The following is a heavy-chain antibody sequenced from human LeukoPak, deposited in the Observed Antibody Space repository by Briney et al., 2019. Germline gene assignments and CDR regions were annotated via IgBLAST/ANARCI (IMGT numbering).Heavy chain of an antibody. CDR2: ISPSGDIT. CDR3: AKDDDWGRYKH. Sequence: GGSLRLSCAGSGFSFSSHGMNWVRQAPGKGLEGVSGISPSGDITYYTDSVRGRFTISRDNFKNTLSLQVNSLRAEDTAMYYCAKDDDWGRYKHWGQGTLVTVSS. V-gene: IGHV3-23*01. J-gene: IGHJ1*01. D-gene: IGHD3-16*01. CDR1: GFSFSSHG.